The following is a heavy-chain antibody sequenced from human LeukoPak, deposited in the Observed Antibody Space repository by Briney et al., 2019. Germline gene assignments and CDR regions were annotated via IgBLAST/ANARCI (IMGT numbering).Heavy chain of an antibody. V-gene: IGHV4-38-2*02. D-gene: IGHD1-26*01. CDR3: ASQGGGSYYEFDY. Sequence: PSETLSLTCTVSGYSISSGYYWGWIRQPPGKGLEWIGSIYHSGSTYYNPSLKSRVTISADTSKNQFSLKLSSVTAADTAVYYCASQGGGSYYEFDYWGQGTLVTVSS. CDR2: IYHSGST. CDR1: GYSISSGYY. J-gene: IGHJ4*02.